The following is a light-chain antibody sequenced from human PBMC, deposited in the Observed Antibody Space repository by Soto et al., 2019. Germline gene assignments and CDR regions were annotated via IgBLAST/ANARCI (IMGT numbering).Light chain of an antibody. J-gene: IGKJ1*01. CDR2: YAS. CDR3: HEYKTWPWT. Sequence: IGMTHSPGTLSVSPWERATRSCSACQSVSSNLAWYHQQPAQAPRLLLAYASTRATGSPARFSGSESGTEFILTISSLQSEDFAVYYCHEYKTWPWTCGQGTKVENK. CDR1: QSVSSN. V-gene: IGKV3-15*01.